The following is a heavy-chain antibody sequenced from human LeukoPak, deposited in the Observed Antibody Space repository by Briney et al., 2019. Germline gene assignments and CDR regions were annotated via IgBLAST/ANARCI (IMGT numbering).Heavy chain of an antibody. CDR1: GFTFSSYW. J-gene: IGHJ4*02. CDR2: INRDGSST. CDR3: ARGLLWFGELFDY. Sequence: GGSLRLSCAASGFTFSSYWMHWVRHAPGKGLWWVSRINRDGSSTSYADSVKGRFTISRDNAKNTLYLQMNSLRAEDMAVYYCARGLLWFGELFDYWGQGTLVTVCS. D-gene: IGHD3-10*01. V-gene: IGHV3-74*01.